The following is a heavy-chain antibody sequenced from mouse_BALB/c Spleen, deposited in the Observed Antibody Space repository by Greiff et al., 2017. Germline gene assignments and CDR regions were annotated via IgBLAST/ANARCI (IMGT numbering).Heavy chain of an antibody. CDR2: ISTYYGDA. CDR3: ARVETTAWFAY. Sequence: VQRVESGAELVRPGVSVKISCKGSGYTFTDYAMHWVKQSHAKSLEWIGVISTYYGDASYNQKFKGKATMTVDKSSSTAYMELARLTSEDSAIYYCARVETTAWFAYWGQGTLVTVSA. V-gene: IGHV1S137*01. CDR1: GYTFTDYA. D-gene: IGHD1-1*02. J-gene: IGHJ3*01.